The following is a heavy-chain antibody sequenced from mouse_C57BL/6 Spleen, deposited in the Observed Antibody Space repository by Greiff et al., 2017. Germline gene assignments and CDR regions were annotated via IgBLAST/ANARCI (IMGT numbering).Heavy chain of an antibody. CDR1: GYSFTGYY. Sequence: VQLQQSGPELVKPGASVKISCKASGYSFTGYYMNWVKQSPEKSLEWIGEINPSTGGTTYNQKFKAKATLTVDKSSSTAYMQLKSLTSEDSAVYCCARSDYYGSSYGAMDYWGQGTSVTVSS. J-gene: IGHJ4*01. CDR3: ARSDYYGSSYGAMDY. CDR2: INPSTGGT. D-gene: IGHD1-1*01. V-gene: IGHV1-42*01.